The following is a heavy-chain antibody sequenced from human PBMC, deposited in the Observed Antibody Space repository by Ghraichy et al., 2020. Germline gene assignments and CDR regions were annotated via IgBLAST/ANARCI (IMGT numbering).Heavy chain of an antibody. J-gene: IGHJ6*02. D-gene: IGHD4-17*01. CDR2: ISYDAGNK. CDR1: GFTFSSYV. Sequence: LSLTCAASGFTFSSYVMHWVRQAPGKGLEWVAVISYDAGNKYHADSVKGRFTISRDNSKNTLYLEMNSLRAEDTAVYYCAKDYYGDYDSYYYAMGVWGQGTTVTVSS. CDR3: AKDYYGDYDSYYYAMGV. V-gene: IGHV3-30*18.